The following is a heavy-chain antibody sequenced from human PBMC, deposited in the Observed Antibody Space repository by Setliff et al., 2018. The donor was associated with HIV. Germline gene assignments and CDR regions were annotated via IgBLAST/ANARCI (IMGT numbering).Heavy chain of an antibody. CDR3: ARLAIYGSD. Sequence: SETLSLTCAVSGYSIRSGYYWGWIRQSPGKGLEWIGYIHASGKANYYSPSLKSRVTISVDTSKNQFSLKVNSVTAADAAVYFCARLAIYGSDWGQGTTVTVSS. V-gene: IGHV4-38-2*01. CDR2: IHASGKAN. J-gene: IGHJ6*02. D-gene: IGHD3-10*01. CDR1: GYSIRSGYY.